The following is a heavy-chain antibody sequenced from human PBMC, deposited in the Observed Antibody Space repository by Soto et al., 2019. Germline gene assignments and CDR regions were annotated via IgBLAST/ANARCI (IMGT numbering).Heavy chain of an antibody. V-gene: IGHV4-31*03. J-gene: IGHJ4*02. CDR1: GGALSSGGYY. CDR3: ARGGIAAAAPPDY. CDR2: IYYSGST. D-gene: IGHD6-13*01. Sequence: QVQLQESGPGLVKPSQTLSLTCTVSGGALSSGGYYWSWIRQHPGKGLEWIGDIYYSGSTYYNPSLKSRVTISVDTSKNQFSLKLSSVTAAETAVYYCARGGIAAAAPPDYWGQGTLVTVSS.